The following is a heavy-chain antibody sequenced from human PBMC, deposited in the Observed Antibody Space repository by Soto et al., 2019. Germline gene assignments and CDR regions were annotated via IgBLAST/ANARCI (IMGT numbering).Heavy chain of an antibody. CDR2: ISSSSTI. V-gene: IGHV3-48*01. CDR1: GFTFSSYS. J-gene: IGHJ5*02. CDR3: ARVPAYNWNYGTGNWFDP. D-gene: IGHD1-7*01. Sequence: GGSLRLSCAASGFTFSSYSMNWVRQAPGKGLEWVSYISSSSTIYYADSVKGRFTISRDNAKNSLYLQMNSLRAEDTAVYYCARVPAYNWNYGTGNWFDPWGQGTLVPVSS.